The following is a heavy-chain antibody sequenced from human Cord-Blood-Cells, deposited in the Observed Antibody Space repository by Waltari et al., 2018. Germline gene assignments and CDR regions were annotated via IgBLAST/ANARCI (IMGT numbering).Heavy chain of an antibody. Sequence: QVQLVQSGAEVKKPGSSVKVSCKASGGTVSSYAICWVGQAPGQGLEWMGGIIRTFGTANYAQKFQGRVTITADESTSTAYMELSSLRSEDTAVYYCARDVRGAAGTVDYWGQGTLVTVSS. D-gene: IGHD6-13*01. CDR2: IIRTFGTA. CDR1: GGTVSSYA. CDR3: ARDVRGAAGTVDY. V-gene: IGHV1-69*01. J-gene: IGHJ4*02.